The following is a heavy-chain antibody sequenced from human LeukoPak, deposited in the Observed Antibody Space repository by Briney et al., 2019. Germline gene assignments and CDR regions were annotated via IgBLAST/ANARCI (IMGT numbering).Heavy chain of an antibody. Sequence: ASVKVSCKASGYTFTSYGISWVRQAPGQGLEWMGWISVYNGNTNYAQKLQGRVTMTTDTSTSTAYMELRSLRSDDTAVYYCARASGWYVDNWFDPWGQGTLVTVSS. CDR2: ISVYNGNT. V-gene: IGHV1-18*01. J-gene: IGHJ5*02. CDR1: GYTFTSYG. CDR3: ARASGWYVDNWFDP. D-gene: IGHD6-19*01.